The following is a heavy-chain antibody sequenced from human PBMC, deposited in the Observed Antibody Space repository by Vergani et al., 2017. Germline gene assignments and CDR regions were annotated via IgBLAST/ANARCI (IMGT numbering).Heavy chain of an antibody. D-gene: IGHD3-9*01. CDR3: ARGLRYFDWLLQRTYYYDGMDV. CDR2: ISSSGSTI. V-gene: IGHV3-48*03. Sequence: EVQLVESGGGLVQPGGSLRLSCAASGFTFSSYEMNWVRQAPGKGLEWVSYISSSGSTIYYADSVKGRFTISRDNAKNSLYLQMNSLRAEDTAVYYCARGLRYFDWLLQRTYYYDGMDVWGQGTTVTVSS. J-gene: IGHJ6*02. CDR1: GFTFSSYE.